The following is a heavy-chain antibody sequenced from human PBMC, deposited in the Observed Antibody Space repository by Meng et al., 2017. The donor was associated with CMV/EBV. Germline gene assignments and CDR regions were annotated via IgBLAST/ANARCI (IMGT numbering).Heavy chain of an antibody. J-gene: IGHJ2*01. V-gene: IGHV4-59*01. D-gene: IGHD3-22*01. Sequence: GSLRLSCTVSGGSISSYYWSWIRQPPGKGLEWIGYIYYSGSTNYNPSLKSRVTISVDTSKNQFSLKLSSVTAADTAVYYCARDLYYDSSGYGYFDLWGRGTLVTVSS. CDR3: ARDLYYDSSGYGYFDL. CDR1: GGSISSYY. CDR2: IYYSGST.